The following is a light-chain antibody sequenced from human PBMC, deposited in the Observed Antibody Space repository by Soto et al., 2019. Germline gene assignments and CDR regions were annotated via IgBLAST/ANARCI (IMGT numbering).Light chain of an antibody. J-gene: IGKJ3*01. CDR3: QQYGSSVT. CDR2: GAS. CDR1: QSVSSSY. V-gene: IGKV3-20*01. Sequence: EIVLTQSPGTLSLSPGERATLSCRASQSVSSSYLAWYQQKPGQAPRLLIYGASSRATVIPDRFSGSGSGTDFTLTISRLEPEDFAVYYCQQYGSSVTFGPGTKVDIK.